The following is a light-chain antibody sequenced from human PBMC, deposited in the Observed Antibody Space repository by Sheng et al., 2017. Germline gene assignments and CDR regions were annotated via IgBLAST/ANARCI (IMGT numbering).Light chain of an antibody. V-gene: IGKV3-20*01. Sequence: EFVLTQSPGTLSLSPGERATLSCRASQSVTSTYIAWYQQRLGQPPRLLIYAASNRASGIPDRFSGTGSGTDFTLTISRLEPEDFAVYYCQHYGSAPHFTFGPGTKVHIK. CDR3: QHYGSAPHFT. CDR2: AAS. J-gene: IGKJ3*01. CDR1: QSVTSTY.